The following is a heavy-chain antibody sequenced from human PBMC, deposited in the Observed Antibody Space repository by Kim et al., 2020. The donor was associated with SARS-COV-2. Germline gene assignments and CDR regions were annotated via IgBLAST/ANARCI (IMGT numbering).Heavy chain of an antibody. CDR2: ISSNGGST. J-gene: IGHJ4*02. CDR3: ATYGSGSYPDY. Sequence: GGSLRLSCAASGFTFSSYAMHWVRQAPGKGLEYVSAISSNGGSTYYANSVKGRFTISRDNSKNTLYLQMGSLRAEDMAVYYCATYGSGSYPDYWGQGTLV. CDR1: GFTFSSYA. D-gene: IGHD3-10*01. V-gene: IGHV3-64*01.